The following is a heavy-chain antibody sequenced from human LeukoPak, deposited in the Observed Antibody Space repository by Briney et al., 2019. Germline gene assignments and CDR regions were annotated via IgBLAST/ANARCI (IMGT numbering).Heavy chain of an antibody. CDR3: ATAPYYYDSSGYSEYFDY. J-gene: IGHJ4*02. V-gene: IGHV1-24*01. CDR1: GYTLTELS. D-gene: IGHD3-22*01. Sequence: ASVKVSCTVSGYTLTELSMHWVRQAPGKGLEWMGGFDPEDGETIYAQKFQGRVTMTEDTSTDTAYMGLSSLRSEDTAVYYCATAPYYYDSSGYSEYFDYWGQGTLVTVSS. CDR2: FDPEDGET.